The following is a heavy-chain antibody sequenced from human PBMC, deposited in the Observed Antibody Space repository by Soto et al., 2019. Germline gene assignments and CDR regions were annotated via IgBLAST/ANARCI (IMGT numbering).Heavy chain of an antibody. CDR1: GFTFSNYI. CDR3: AKDISSRSLTIFGVVIIPGGMDV. J-gene: IGHJ6*02. Sequence: PGGSLRLSCAASGFTFSNYIMNWVRQAPGKGLEWVSLISWDGGSTYYADSVKGRFTISRDNSKNSLYLQMNSLRTEDTALYYCAKDISSRSLTIFGVVIIPGGMDVWGQGTTVTVSS. V-gene: IGHV3-43*01. D-gene: IGHD3-3*01. CDR2: ISWDGGST.